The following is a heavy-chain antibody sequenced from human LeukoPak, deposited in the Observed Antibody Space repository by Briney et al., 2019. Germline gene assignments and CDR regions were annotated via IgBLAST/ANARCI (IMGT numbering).Heavy chain of an antibody. D-gene: IGHD3-10*01. CDR1: GGSISSYY. CDR2: IYSRVT. Sequence: KPSETLSLTCTVSGGSISSYYLSWIRQPAGKGLEWIGRIYSRVTTYNPSLKTRVTMSVDTSNNQLSLKLTSVTAADTAVYYCAKSNGYGLVDIWGQGTMVTVSS. J-gene: IGHJ3*02. V-gene: IGHV4-4*07. CDR3: AKSNGYGLVDI.